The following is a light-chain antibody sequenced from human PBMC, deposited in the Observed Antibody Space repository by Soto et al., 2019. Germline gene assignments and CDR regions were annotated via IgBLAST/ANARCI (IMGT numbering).Light chain of an antibody. CDR3: QRPGV. CDR2: AAS. J-gene: IGKJ3*01. CDR1: QSISGW. V-gene: IGKV1-5*01. Sequence: DIQMTQSPSTLSASVGDRVTITCRASQSISGWLAWYQQKPGKAPKLLIYAASTLQSGVPSRFSGSGSGTEFTLTISSLQPEDFATYYCQRPGVFGPGTKVDIK.